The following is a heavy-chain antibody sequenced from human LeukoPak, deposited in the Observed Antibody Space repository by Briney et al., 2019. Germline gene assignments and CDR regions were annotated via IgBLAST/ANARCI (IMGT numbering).Heavy chain of an antibody. CDR1: GFTFTSYA. CDR2: ISGSGGGT. D-gene: IGHD4-11*01. Sequence: GGTLRLSCAASGFTFTSYAMSWVRQAPGKGLEWVSAISGSGGGTYYADSVKGRFTISRDNSKNTLYLQMNSLRAEDTAVYYCAKDTTITAGGGLDYWGQGTLVTVSS. V-gene: IGHV3-23*01. CDR3: AKDTTITAGGGLDY. J-gene: IGHJ4*02.